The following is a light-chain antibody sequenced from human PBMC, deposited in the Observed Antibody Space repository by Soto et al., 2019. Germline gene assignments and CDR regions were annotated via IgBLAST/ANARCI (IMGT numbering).Light chain of an antibody. CDR1: QSITTW. CDR2: AAS. CDR3: QQGYSTAWT. V-gene: IGKV1-39*01. Sequence: DIQMTQSPSTVSAYVGDSVTITCRASQSITTWLAWYQQRPGKAPKLLIYAASSLQSGVPSRFSGSGSGTDFSLTISSLQPEDFATYYCQQGYSTAWTFGQGTKVDIK. J-gene: IGKJ1*01.